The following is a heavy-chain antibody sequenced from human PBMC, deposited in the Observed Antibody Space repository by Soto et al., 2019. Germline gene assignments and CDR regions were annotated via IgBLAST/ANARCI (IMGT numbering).Heavy chain of an antibody. CDR3: ARQGGGDYGDFIFDY. D-gene: IGHD4-17*01. V-gene: IGHV5-51*01. CDR2: IYPGDSDT. CDR1: GYSFTSYW. J-gene: IGHJ4*02. Sequence: GESLKISCKGSGYSFTSYWIGWVRQMPGKSLEWMGIIYPGDSDTRYSPSFQGQVTISADKSISTAYPQWSSLKASDTSMYYCARQGGGDYGDFIFDYWGQGTLVTVSS.